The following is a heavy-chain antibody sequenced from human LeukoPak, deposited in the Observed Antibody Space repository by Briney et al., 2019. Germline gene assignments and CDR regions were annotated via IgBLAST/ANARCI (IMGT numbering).Heavy chain of an antibody. Sequence: PSETLSLTCTVSGDSISSYHWSWIRQPPGKGLEWIGYISYSGSTNYNPSLKSRVTISVDTCKNQFSLKLSSVTAADTAVYYCARVGRGDHTWGSYYFDHWGQGTLVTVSS. CDR1: GDSISSYH. CDR2: ISYSGST. D-gene: IGHD3-16*01. V-gene: IGHV4-59*01. CDR3: ARVGRGDHTWGSYYFDH. J-gene: IGHJ4*02.